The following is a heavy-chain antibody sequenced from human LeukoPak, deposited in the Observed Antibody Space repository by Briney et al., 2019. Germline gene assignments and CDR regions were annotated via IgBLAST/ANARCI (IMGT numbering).Heavy chain of an antibody. CDR3: ARGPLGYYYYYMDV. J-gene: IGHJ6*03. CDR2: IYHSGST. Sequence: SETLSLTCTVSGYSISSGYYWGWIRQPPGKGLEWIGSIYHSGSTYYNPSLKSRVTISVDTSKNQFSLKLSSVTAADTAVYYCARGPLGYYYYYMDVWGKGTTVTVPS. CDR1: GYSISSGYY. V-gene: IGHV4-38-2*02. D-gene: IGHD6-6*01.